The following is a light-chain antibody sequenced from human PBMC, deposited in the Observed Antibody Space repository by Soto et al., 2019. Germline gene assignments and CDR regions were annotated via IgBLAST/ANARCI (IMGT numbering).Light chain of an antibody. CDR1: QSINTW. Sequence: DIQMTQSPSTVSASVGDRITITCRASQSINTWLAWYRQRPGEAPQLLIYDASTLAMGVPSRFSGSGSGTDFTLSISRLQPDDFATFYCQQYQTYSRTFGQGTKVEVK. V-gene: IGKV1-5*01. CDR2: DAS. CDR3: QQYQTYSRT. J-gene: IGKJ1*01.